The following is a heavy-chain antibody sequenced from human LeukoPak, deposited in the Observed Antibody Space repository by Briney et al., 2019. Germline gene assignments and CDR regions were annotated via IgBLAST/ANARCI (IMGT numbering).Heavy chain of an antibody. Sequence: GGSLRLSCAASGFTFSRNGMHWVRQAPGKGLDWVAVIWFDGSNKLYADSVRGRFTISRDNSKNTLYLQMNSLRAEDTAVYYCAKDPNYYGSGRRGNYFDYWGQGTLVTVSS. CDR3: AKDPNYYGSGRRGNYFDY. CDR1: GFTFSRNG. CDR2: IWFDGSNK. V-gene: IGHV3-33*06. J-gene: IGHJ4*02. D-gene: IGHD3-10*01.